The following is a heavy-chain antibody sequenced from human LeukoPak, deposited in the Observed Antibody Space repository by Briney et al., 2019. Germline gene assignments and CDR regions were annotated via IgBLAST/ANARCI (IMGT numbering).Heavy chain of an antibody. CDR3: ARDKGSSSASYYFDS. V-gene: IGHV1-2*06. D-gene: IGHD2-15*01. Sequence: ASVKVSCKASGYTFTGYYMHWVRQAPGQGLEWMGRINPNSGGANYAQKFQDRVTMTRDTSISTAYMELSRLRSDDTAVYYCARDKGSSSASYYFDSWGQGTLVTVSS. CDR1: GYTFTGYY. J-gene: IGHJ4*02. CDR2: INPNSGGA.